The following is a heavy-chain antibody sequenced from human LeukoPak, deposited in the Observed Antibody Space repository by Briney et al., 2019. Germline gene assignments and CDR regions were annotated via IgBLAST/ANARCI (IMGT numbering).Heavy chain of an antibody. D-gene: IGHD2-21*01. V-gene: IGHV3-74*01. CDR3: ASDDSYAFDI. CDR1: GFTFSSRW. Sequence: GGSLRLSCAASGFTFSSRWMHWVRQAPGKGLVWVSHVNSDESSTNYADSVKGRFTISRDNTKNTLYLQMDSLRAEDTAVYYCASDDSYAFDIWGQGTMVTVSS. J-gene: IGHJ3*02. CDR2: VNSDESST.